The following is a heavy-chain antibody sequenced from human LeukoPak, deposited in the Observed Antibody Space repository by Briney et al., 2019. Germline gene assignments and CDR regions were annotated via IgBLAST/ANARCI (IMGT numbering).Heavy chain of an antibody. J-gene: IGHJ4*02. V-gene: IGHV4-59*01. Sequence: SETLSLTCTVSGGSISSYYWCWIRHPPRPGLEWIRYIYYSGSTNYSASLKSRVTISVDTSKNQFSLKLSSVTAADTAVYYCARSSSPWGSFDYWGQGTLVTVSS. CDR3: ARSSSPWGSFDY. CDR1: GGSISSYY. CDR2: IYYSGST. D-gene: IGHD6-6*01.